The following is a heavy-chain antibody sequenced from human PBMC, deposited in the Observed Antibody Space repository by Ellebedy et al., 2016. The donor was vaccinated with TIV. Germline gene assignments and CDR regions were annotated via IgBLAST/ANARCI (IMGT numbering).Heavy chain of an antibody. Sequence: SETLSLTXAVSGGSISSSNWWSWVRQPPGKGLEWIGEIYHSGSTNYNPSLKSRVTISVDKSKNQFSLKLSSVTAADTAVYYCARHQLVYSSSWYFFDYWGQGTLVTVSS. CDR2: IYHSGST. J-gene: IGHJ4*02. CDR1: GGSISSSNW. D-gene: IGHD6-13*01. V-gene: IGHV4-4*02. CDR3: ARHQLVYSSSWYFFDY.